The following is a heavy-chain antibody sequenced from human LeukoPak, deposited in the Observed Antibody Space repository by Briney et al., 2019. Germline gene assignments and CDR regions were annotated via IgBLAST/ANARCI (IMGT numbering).Heavy chain of an antibody. CDR1: GGSFSGYY. D-gene: IGHD3-22*01. V-gene: IGHV4-34*01. J-gene: IGHJ4*02. CDR3: ARGLRYYDSSGYPVLDY. CDR2: INHSGST. Sequence: SETLPLTCAVYGGSFSGYYWSWIRQPPGKGLEWIGEINHSGSTNYNPSLKSRVTISVDTSKNQFSLKLSSVTAADTAVYYCARGLRYYDSSGYPVLDYWGQGTLVTVSS.